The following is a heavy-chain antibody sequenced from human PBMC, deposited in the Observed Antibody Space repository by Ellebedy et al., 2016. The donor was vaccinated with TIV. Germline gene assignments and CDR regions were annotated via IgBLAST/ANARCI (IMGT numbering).Heavy chain of an antibody. CDR1: GYTLTELS. CDR2: FDPEDGET. J-gene: IGHJ4*02. V-gene: IGHV1-24*01. CDR3: ATLSGWYDY. D-gene: IGHD6-19*01. Sequence: ASVKVSXXVSGYTLTELSMHWVRQAPGKGLEWMGGFDPEDGETIYAQKFQGRVTMTEDTSTDTAYIELSSLRSEDTAVYYCATLSGWYDYWGQGTLVTVSS.